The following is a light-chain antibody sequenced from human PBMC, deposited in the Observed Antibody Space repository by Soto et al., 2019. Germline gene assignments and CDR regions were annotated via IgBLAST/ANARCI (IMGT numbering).Light chain of an antibody. CDR1: QGISNS. Sequence: DIQMTQSPSSLSASVGDRVTITCRASQGISNSLAWYQQKPGKVPKLLIYSASTLQSGVPSRFRGSGSGTDFTRTISSLPPQDVATYYWQQDNNAPPFTFGPGTKVEIK. CDR3: QQDNNAPPFT. V-gene: IGKV1-27*01. CDR2: SAS. J-gene: IGKJ3*01.